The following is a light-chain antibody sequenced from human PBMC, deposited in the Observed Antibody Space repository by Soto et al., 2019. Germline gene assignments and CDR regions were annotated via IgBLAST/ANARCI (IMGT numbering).Light chain of an antibody. Sequence: EIVMTQSPATLSVSPGERDTLSCRASQSVGSNLAWYQQKPGQAPRLLIYGASTRATGIPARFSGSGSGTEFTLTISSLQFEDLAIYFCQQYNNWPPDRTFGQGTKVEIK. CDR3: QQYNNWPPDRT. J-gene: IGKJ1*01. CDR1: QSVGSN. CDR2: GAS. V-gene: IGKV3-15*01.